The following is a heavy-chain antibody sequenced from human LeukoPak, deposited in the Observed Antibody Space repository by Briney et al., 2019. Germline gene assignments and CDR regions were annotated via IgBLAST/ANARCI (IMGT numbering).Heavy chain of an antibody. Sequence: GASVKVSCKASGYTFIRNGISWVRQAPGQGLEWMGWISPYNENTKYLQMLQGRVTLTTDTSTSTAYMELRSLTSDDTAVYYCARVGVLSYYYGSGTRAYFDYWGQGTLVTVSS. CDR1: GYTFIRNG. CDR3: ARVGVLSYYYGSGTRAYFDY. V-gene: IGHV1-18*01. D-gene: IGHD3-10*01. CDR2: ISPYNENT. J-gene: IGHJ4*02.